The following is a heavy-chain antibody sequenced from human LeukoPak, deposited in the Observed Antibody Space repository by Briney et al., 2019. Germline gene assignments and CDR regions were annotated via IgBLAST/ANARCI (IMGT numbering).Heavy chain of an antibody. J-gene: IGHJ6*03. V-gene: IGHV3-7*01. CDR3: ARDHTGYEYGSFSYHYQYMDV. CDR1: GFTFTNYW. Sequence: PGESLRLSCAASGFTFTNYWMTWVRQAPGKGLEWVANIKPDGGEKYFADSVKGRFTISRDNAKNSMYLQMNSLRADDTAVYYCARDHTGYEYGSFSYHYQYMDVWGKGTTVTVSS. D-gene: IGHD5-12*01. CDR2: IKPDGGEK.